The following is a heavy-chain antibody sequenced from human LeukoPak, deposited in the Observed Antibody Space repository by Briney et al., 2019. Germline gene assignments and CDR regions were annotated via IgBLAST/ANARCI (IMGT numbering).Heavy chain of an antibody. Sequence: GGSLTLSCSASGFTLDSYTMNWVRQAPGKGLEWVSSISSSSSYRHYADSLVGRFTISKDNAENSLYLHLNSLRAGDTAVYYCARAAYSSTWYSRYFDLWGRGTLVTVSS. D-gene: IGHD6-13*01. CDR3: ARAAYSSTWYSRYFDL. CDR1: GFTLDSYT. CDR2: ISSSSSYR. J-gene: IGHJ2*01. V-gene: IGHV3-21*06.